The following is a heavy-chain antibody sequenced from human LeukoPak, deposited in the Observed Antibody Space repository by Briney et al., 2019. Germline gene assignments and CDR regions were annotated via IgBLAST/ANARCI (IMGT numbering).Heavy chain of an antibody. CDR2: ISSTGSTT. D-gene: IGHD2-21*02. Sequence: TGGSLRLSCAASGFNFNDHYMSWIRQAPGKGLEWISYISSTGSTTYSADSVKGRFTISRDNAKNSLYLQLNYLTAEDTAVYYCARAPFVTNYFDSWGQGTLVTVSS. V-gene: IGHV3-11*04. CDR3: ARAPFVTNYFDS. CDR1: GFNFNDHY. J-gene: IGHJ4*02.